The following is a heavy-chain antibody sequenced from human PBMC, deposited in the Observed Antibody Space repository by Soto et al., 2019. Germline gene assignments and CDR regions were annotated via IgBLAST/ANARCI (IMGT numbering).Heavy chain of an antibody. J-gene: IGHJ5*02. D-gene: IGHD4-17*01. CDR3: ARGCKYGAYSTWFDP. CDR2: MNPNSGNT. V-gene: IGHV1-8*01. CDR1: GYTFTRYD. Sequence: QVQLVQSGAEVKKPGASVKVSCKASGYTFTRYDINWVRQATGQGLEYLGWMNPNSGNTAYVQKFQGRVTMTWDTSMTTAYMELSSLRSDETAVSFCARGCKYGAYSTWFDPLGQGTLVTFSS.